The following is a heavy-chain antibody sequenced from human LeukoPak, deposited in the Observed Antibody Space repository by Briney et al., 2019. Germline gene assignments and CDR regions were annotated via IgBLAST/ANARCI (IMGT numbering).Heavy chain of an antibody. CDR3: ARIGGYSLLLDY. CDR2: IYYSGST. J-gene: IGHJ4*02. D-gene: IGHD5-18*01. CDR1: GGSISSSSYY. V-gene: IGHV4-39*01. Sequence: SETLSLTCTVSGGSISSSSYYWGWIRQPPGKGLEWIGSIYYSGSTYYNPSLKSRVTISVDTSKNQFSLKLSSVTAADTAVYYCARIGGYSLLLDYWGQGTLVTVSS.